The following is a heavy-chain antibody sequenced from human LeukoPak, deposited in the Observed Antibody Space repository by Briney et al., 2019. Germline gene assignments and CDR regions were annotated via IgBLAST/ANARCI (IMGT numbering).Heavy chain of an antibody. CDR2: IYYSGST. CDR1: GGSISSYY. Sequence: SETLSLTCTVSGGSISSYYWGWIRQPPGKGLEWIGYIYYSGSTNYNPSLKSRVTISVDTSENQFSLKLGSVTAADTAVYYCARQRAGGYYYDYVGQGTLVTVSS. D-gene: IGHD6-13*01. J-gene: IGHJ4*02. CDR3: ARQRAGGYYYDY. V-gene: IGHV4-59*08.